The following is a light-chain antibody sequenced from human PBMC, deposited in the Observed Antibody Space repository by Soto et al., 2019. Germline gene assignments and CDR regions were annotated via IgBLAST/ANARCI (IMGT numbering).Light chain of an antibody. CDR2: GNS. V-gene: IGLV1-40*01. J-gene: IGLJ2*01. CDR1: SSNIGAGYD. CDR3: SSYRSSSMVV. Sequence: QSVLTQPPSVSGAPGQRVTISCTGSSSNIGAGYDVHWYQQLPGTAPNLLIYGNSHRPSGVPDRFSGSKSGTSASLAITGLQAEDEADYYCSSYRSSSMVVFGGGTQLTVL.